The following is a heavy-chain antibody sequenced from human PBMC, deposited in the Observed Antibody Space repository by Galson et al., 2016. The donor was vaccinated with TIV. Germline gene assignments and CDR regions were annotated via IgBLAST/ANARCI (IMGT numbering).Heavy chain of an antibody. Sequence: SVKVSCKASGYSFTGNYIHWVRQAPGQGLEWMGWINPTSGDTNYQKRFQDRVTMTRDTSITTVYMDLSRLTSDDTAVYYCARDLSTDTTTPFDYWGQGTLVTV. D-gene: IGHD4-17*01. CDR3: ARDLSTDTTTPFDY. J-gene: IGHJ4*02. CDR1: GYSFTGNY. V-gene: IGHV1-2*02. CDR2: INPTSGDT.